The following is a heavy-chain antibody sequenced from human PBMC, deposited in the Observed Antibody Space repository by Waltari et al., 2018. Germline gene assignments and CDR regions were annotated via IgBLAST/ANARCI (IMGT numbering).Heavy chain of an antibody. J-gene: IGHJ4*02. CDR1: GYSFTNDW. D-gene: IGHD3-10*01. V-gene: IGHV5-51*01. CDR3: ARLAVRGILLMYFDY. CDR2: IYPGDSDT. Sequence: EVHLVQSGAEVRKPGESLRISCKASGYSFTNDWIAWVRQMPGKGPEWIGIIYPGDSDTRNSPSFPGQVTISADKSISTVYLQWSTLKASDTAIYYCARLAVRGILLMYFDYWGQGALVTVSS.